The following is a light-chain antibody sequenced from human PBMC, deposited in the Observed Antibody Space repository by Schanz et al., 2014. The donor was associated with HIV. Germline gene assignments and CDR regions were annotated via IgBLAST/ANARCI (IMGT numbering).Light chain of an antibody. CDR1: SSDVGGYNY. CDR2: EVT. V-gene: IGLV2-8*01. CDR3: QTYDSSLSGYV. Sequence: QSALTQPPSASGSPGQSVTISCTGTSSDVGGYNYVSWYQLRPGKAPQLMIYEVTKRPSGVPDRFSASKSDTSGSLAITGLQAEDEADYYCQTYDSSLSGYVFGTGTQLTVL. J-gene: IGLJ1*01.